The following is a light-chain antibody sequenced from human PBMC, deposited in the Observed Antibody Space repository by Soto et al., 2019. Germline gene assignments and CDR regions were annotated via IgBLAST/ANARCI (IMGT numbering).Light chain of an antibody. CDR1: QSVSSY. Sequence: EIVLTQSPATLSLSPGERATLSCRASQSVSSYLAWYQQKPGQAPRLLIYDASNKATGIPARFSGSGSGTDFTLTISSLEPEDFAVYYCRQCSNWPPLTFGQGTRLEIK. CDR2: DAS. V-gene: IGKV3-11*01. J-gene: IGKJ5*01. CDR3: RQCSNWPPLT.